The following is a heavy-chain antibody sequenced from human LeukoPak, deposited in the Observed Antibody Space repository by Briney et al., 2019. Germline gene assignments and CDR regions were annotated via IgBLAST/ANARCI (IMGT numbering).Heavy chain of an antibody. V-gene: IGHV3-48*03. CDR1: GFTFSSYE. D-gene: IGHD6-13*01. Sequence: GGSLRLSCAASGFTFSSYEMNWVRQAPGKGLEWVSYISSSGSTIYYADSVKGRFTISRDNAKNSLYLQMNSLRAEDTAVYYCASVAAAGIYYYYGMDVWGQGTTVTVSS. J-gene: IGHJ6*02. CDR3: ASVAAAGIYYYYGMDV. CDR2: ISSSGSTI.